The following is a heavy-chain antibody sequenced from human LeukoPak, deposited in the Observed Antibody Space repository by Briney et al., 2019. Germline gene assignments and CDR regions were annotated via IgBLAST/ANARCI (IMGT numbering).Heavy chain of an antibody. J-gene: IGHJ4*02. V-gene: IGHV3-11*04. Sequence: GGSLRLSCAVSGFTFSDYYMSWIRQAPGKGLEWVSYISSGGSTISHADSVKGRFTISRDNAKNSLYLQMNSLRAEDTAVYYCARDPDYGDPGPFWDYWGQGTLVTVSS. CDR2: ISSGGSTI. CDR1: GFTFSDYY. D-gene: IGHD4-17*01. CDR3: ARDPDYGDPGPFWDY.